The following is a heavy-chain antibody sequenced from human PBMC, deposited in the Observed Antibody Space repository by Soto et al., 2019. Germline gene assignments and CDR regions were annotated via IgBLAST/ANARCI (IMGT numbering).Heavy chain of an antibody. Sequence: ASVKVSCKASGYTFTSYAMHWVRQAPGQRLEWMGWINAGNGNTKYSQKFQGRVTITRDTSASTAYMELSSLRSEDTAVYYCARPYDSSGYYYGEICYWGQGTLVTVSS. D-gene: IGHD3-22*01. CDR2: INAGNGNT. V-gene: IGHV1-3*01. J-gene: IGHJ4*02. CDR3: ARPYDSSGYYYGEICY. CDR1: GYTFTSYA.